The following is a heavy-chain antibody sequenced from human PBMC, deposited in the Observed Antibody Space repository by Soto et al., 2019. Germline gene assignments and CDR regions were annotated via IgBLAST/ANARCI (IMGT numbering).Heavy chain of an antibody. CDR2: INAGNGNT. CDR3: ARGVNSGSSDWYTS. V-gene: IGHV1-3*01. Sequence: QVQLVQSGAEVKKPVASVKVSCKASGYTFSSSSMHWVRQAPGQRLEWMGWINAGNGNTKYSQKFQGRVTVVRDTSAHTAYMELSSLTSEDTAVYYCARGVNSGSSDWYTSWGQGTLVTVSS. J-gene: IGHJ5*02. CDR1: GYTFSSSS. D-gene: IGHD6-19*01.